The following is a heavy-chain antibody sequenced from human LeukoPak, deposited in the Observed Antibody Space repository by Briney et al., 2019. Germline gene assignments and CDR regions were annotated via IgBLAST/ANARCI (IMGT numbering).Heavy chain of an antibody. CDR3: ASGLRGPYYFDY. V-gene: IGHV3-7*01. CDR2: IKEDGSEK. CDR1: GITFSSNW. Sequence: GGCLRLSCAASGITFSSNWMSWVRQAPGKGLEWVANIKEDGSEKYNVDPVKGRFTISRDNAKKSLYLQMNSLRAEDTGVYYCASGLRGPYYFDYWGQGTLVTVSS. J-gene: IGHJ4*02. D-gene: IGHD4-17*01.